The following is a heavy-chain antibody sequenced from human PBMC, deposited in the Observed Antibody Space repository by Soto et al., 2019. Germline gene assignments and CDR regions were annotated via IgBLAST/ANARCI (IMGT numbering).Heavy chain of an antibody. J-gene: IGHJ5*02. CDR1: GGSFSGYY. D-gene: IGHD3-10*01. CDR2: INHSGRT. V-gene: IGHV4-34*01. CDR3: ARRGPMGLVRGVPPPGNNWFDP. Sequence: SETLSLTCAVYGGSFSGYYWSWIRQPPGKGLEWIGEINHSGRTNYNPSLKSRVTISVDTSKNQFSLKLSSVTAADTAVYYCARRGPMGLVRGVPPPGNNWFDPWGQGTLVTVSS.